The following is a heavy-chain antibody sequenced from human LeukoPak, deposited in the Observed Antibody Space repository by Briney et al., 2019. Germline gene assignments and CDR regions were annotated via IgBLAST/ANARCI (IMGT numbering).Heavy chain of an antibody. Sequence: PSGTLSLTCAVYGGSFSGYYWSWIRQPPGKGLEWIGSIYYSGSTYYNPSLKSRVTISVDTSKNQFSLKLSSVTAADTAVYYCARAKFSSSTFDYWGQGTLVTVSS. V-gene: IGHV4-34*01. D-gene: IGHD6-6*01. CDR3: ARAKFSSSTFDY. CDR2: IYYSGST. J-gene: IGHJ4*02. CDR1: GGSFSGYY.